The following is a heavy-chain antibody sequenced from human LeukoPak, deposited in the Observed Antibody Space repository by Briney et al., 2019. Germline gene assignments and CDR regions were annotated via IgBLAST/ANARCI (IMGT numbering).Heavy chain of an antibody. CDR2: IKEDGSER. CDR1: GFTFSSYW. D-gene: IGHD2-15*01. Sequence: QTGGSLRLSCAVSGFTFSSYWMTWVRQAPGKGLEWVANIKEDGSERYYVDSVKGRFTISRDNAKNSLYLQMNILKVEDTAVYYCARDLILADSSGSSAHDYWGQGTLVTVSS. V-gene: IGHV3-7*01. J-gene: IGHJ4*02. CDR3: ARDLILADSSGSSAHDY.